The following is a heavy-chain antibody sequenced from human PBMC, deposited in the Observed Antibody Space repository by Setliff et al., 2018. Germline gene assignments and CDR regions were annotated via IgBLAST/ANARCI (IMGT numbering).Heavy chain of an antibody. CDR3: TRGDCSGGSGSPYYYYYYMDV. Sequence: SETLSLTCAVSGGSISTTNWWNWVRQPPGTGLEWIGEIYHSGTTNYNPSLKSRVTISIDKSKNQFSLRLSSVTAADTAMYYCTRGDCSGGSGSPYYYYYYMDVWGKGTTVTVSS. J-gene: IGHJ6*03. D-gene: IGHD2-15*01. CDR2: IYHSGTT. CDR1: GGSISTTNW. V-gene: IGHV4-4*02.